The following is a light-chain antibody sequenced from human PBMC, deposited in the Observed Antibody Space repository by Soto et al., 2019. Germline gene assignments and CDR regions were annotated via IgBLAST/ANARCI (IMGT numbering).Light chain of an antibody. V-gene: IGKV1-5*03. CDR3: QHYSSYSRT. J-gene: IGKJ1*01. CDR2: KAS. CDR1: QSISSW. Sequence: DIQMTQSPSTLSASVGDRVTITCRASQSISSWLAWYQQKPGKAPKLLIYKASNLESGVPSRFSGSGYGTEFTLSINSLQPDEFATYYCQHYSSYSRTFGQGTKVEIK.